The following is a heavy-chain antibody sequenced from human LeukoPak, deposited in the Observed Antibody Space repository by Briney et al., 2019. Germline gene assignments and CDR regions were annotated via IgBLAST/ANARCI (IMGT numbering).Heavy chain of an antibody. J-gene: IGHJ4*02. Sequence: GGSLRLSCAASGFTFSSYGMHWVRQAPGKGLEWVAVISYDGSNKYYADSVKGRFTISRDNSKNPLYLQMNSLRAEDTAVYYCAKWMGYWSWGQGTLVTVSS. CDR1: GFTFSSYG. CDR3: AKWMGYWS. CDR2: ISYDGSNK. D-gene: IGHD6-13*01. V-gene: IGHV3-30*18.